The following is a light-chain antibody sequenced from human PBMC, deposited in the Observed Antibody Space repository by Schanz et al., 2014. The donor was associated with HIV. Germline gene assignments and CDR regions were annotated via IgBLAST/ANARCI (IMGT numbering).Light chain of an antibody. CDR2: DVT. Sequence: QSALTQPAAVSGSSGQSITISCSGSGSDVGASRYVSWYQHHPGKAPKLIIYDVTDRPSGVSRRFSGSKSGNTASLTISGLQPEDEADYYCCSYTTTSTYVFGAGTKLTVL. V-gene: IGLV2-14*03. J-gene: IGLJ1*01. CDR1: GSDVGASRY. CDR3: CSYTTTSTYV.